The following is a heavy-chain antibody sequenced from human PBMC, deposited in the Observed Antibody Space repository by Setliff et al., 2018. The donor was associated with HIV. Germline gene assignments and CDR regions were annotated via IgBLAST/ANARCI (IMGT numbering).Heavy chain of an antibody. J-gene: IGHJ1*01. CDR2: IYTSGST. Sequence: SETLSLTCTVSGGSISSSSTFYWTWIRQPPGKGLEWIGYIYTSGSTNYNPSLKNRVTISVDTSKNQFSLRLSSVTAADTAVYYCARGPSSTHWSPGYFQHWGQGTPVTVSS. D-gene: IGHD2-8*02. CDR3: ARGPSSTHWSPGYFQH. CDR1: GGSISSSSTFY. V-gene: IGHV4-61*05.